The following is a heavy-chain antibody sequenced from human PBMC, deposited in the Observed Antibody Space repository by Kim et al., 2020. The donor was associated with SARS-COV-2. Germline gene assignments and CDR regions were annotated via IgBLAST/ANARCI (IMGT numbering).Heavy chain of an antibody. J-gene: IGHJ6*02. Sequence: SETLSLTCTVSGYSISSDYYWGWIRQPPGKGLEWIGRIYHSGSTYYNPSLKSRVTMSVDTSKNQFSLKLSSVTAADTAVYYCARDHCSTTSCYGGGYYYYGMDVWGQGTTVTVSS. V-gene: IGHV4-38-2*02. CDR1: GYSISSDYY. CDR3: ARDHCSTTSCYGGGYYYYGMDV. D-gene: IGHD2-2*01. CDR2: IYHSGST.